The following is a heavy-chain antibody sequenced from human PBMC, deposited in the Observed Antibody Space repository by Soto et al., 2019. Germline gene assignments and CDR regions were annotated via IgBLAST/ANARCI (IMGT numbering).Heavy chain of an antibody. CDR1: GGTFSSYA. D-gene: IGHD2-8*01. J-gene: IGHJ6*02. CDR3: ARDCTNGVCYAYYGMDV. Sequence: QVQLVQSGAEVKKPGSSVKVCCKASGGTFSSYAISWVRQAPGQGLEWMGGIIPIFGTANYAQKFQGRVTITADESTSTAYMELSSLRSEDTAVYYCARDCTNGVCYAYYGMDVWGQGTTVTVSS. V-gene: IGHV1-69*01. CDR2: IIPIFGTA.